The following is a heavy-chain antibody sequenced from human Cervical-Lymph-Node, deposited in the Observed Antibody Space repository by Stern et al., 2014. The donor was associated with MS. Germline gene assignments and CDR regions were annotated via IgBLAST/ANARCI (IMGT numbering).Heavy chain of an antibody. D-gene: IGHD6-19*01. Sequence: VQLVESGAEVKKPGASVKVSCKASGYTFTSYGISWVRQAPGQGLAWMGWISAYNGNTNYAQKLQGRVTMTTDTSTSTAYMELRSLRSDDTAVYYCARDSSGWSLAYYYYGMDVWGQGTTVTVSS. V-gene: IGHV1-18*01. CDR1: GYTFTSYG. CDR3: ARDSSGWSLAYYYYGMDV. J-gene: IGHJ6*02. CDR2: ISAYNGNT.